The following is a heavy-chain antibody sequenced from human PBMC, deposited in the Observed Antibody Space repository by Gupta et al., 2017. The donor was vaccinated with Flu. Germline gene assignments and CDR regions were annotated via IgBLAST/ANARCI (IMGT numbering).Heavy chain of an antibody. CDR1: GYSISSSHW. V-gene: IGHV4-28*01. J-gene: IGHJ2*01. Sequence: QVQLQESGPGLVKPSDTLSLTCGVSGYSISSSHWWGWIRQPPGKGLEWIGYIYHSGSTYYNPSIKSRVTMSVDTSKNHFSLKLSSVTAVDTAVYYCARWTGTASGYNWYFDPWGRGTLVTVSS. CDR2: IYHSGST. D-gene: IGHD1-1*01. CDR3: ARWTGTASGYNWYFDP.